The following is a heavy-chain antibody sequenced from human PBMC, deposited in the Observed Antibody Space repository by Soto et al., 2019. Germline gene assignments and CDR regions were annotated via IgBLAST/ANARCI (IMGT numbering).Heavy chain of an antibody. CDR2: ISGSGGST. Sequence: EVQLLESGGGLVQPGGSLRLSCAASGFTFSSYAMSWVRQAPGKGLEWVSAISGSGGSTYYAESVKGRFTISRDNAKNSLYLQMNSLRAGDTAVYYCARARCDGYNCNYFDYWGQGTLVTVSS. J-gene: IGHJ4*02. D-gene: IGHD5-12*01. CDR3: ARARCDGYNCNYFDY. CDR1: GFTFSSYA. V-gene: IGHV3-23*01.